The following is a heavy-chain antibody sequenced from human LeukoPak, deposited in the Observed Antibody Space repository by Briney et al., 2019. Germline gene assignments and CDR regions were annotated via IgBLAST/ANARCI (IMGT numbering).Heavy chain of an antibody. CDR1: GFTFSSYA. V-gene: IGHV3-23*01. J-gene: IGHJ5*02. Sequence: GGSLRLSCAASGFTFSSYAMSWVRQAPGKGLEWVSAISGSGGSTYYADSVKGRFTISRDNSKDTLYLQMKSLRVEDTAVYYCATSSTFDPWGQGTLVTVSS. CDR3: ATSSTFDP. CDR2: ISGSGGST.